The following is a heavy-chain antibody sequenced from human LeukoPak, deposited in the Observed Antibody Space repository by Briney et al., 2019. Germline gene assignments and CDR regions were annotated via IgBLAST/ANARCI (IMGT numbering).Heavy chain of an antibody. D-gene: IGHD3-22*01. Sequence: GGSLRLSCAASGFTFDDYAMHWVRQAPGKGLEWVSGISWNSGSIGYADSVKGRFTISRDNSKNTLYLQMNSLRAEDTAVYYCAKEEDSSGYSPPGAFDIWGQGTMVTVSS. CDR2: ISWNSGSI. CDR1: GFTFDDYA. J-gene: IGHJ3*02. V-gene: IGHV3-9*01. CDR3: AKEEDSSGYSPPGAFDI.